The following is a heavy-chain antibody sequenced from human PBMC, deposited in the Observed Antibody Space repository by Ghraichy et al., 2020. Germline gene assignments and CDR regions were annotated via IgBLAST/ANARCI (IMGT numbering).Heavy chain of an antibody. V-gene: IGHV3-74*01. CDR1: GFSFRSTW. D-gene: IGHD7-27*01. J-gene: IGHJ4*02. CDR2: INTDGSTT. Sequence: LSLTCAASGFSFRSTWMHWVRQVPGEGLVWVSRINTDGSTTDYADSVRGRFTISRDNAKNTLYLQMNSLRDDDTAVYYCARDLAGANDYWGQGTLVTVPS. CDR3: ARDLAGANDY.